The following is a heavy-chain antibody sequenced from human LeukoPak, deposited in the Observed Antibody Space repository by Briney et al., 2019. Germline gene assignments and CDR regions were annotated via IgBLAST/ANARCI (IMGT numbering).Heavy chain of an antibody. CDR1: GGSFSGYY. CDR3: ARGLYCSGGSCYASYYYYYMDV. Sequence: SETLSLTCAVYGGSFSGYYWSWIRQPPGKGLEWIGYIYYSGSTNYNPSLKSRVTISVDTSKNQFSLKLSSVTAADTAVYYCARGLYCSGGSCYASYYYYYMDVWGKGTTVTISS. D-gene: IGHD2-15*01. CDR2: IYYSGST. V-gene: IGHV4-59*01. J-gene: IGHJ6*03.